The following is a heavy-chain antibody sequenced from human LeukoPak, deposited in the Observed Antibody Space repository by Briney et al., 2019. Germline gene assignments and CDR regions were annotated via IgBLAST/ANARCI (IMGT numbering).Heavy chain of an antibody. CDR2: ISWNSGSI. V-gene: IGHV3-9*01. CDR1: GFTFDDYA. Sequence: PGGSLRLSCAASGFTFDDYAMHWVRQAPGEGLEWVSGISWNSGSIGYADSVKGRFTISRDNAKNSLYLQMNSLRAEDTALYYCAKDNSSGWYYFDYWGQGTLVTVSS. CDR3: AKDNSSGWYYFDY. J-gene: IGHJ4*02. D-gene: IGHD6-19*01.